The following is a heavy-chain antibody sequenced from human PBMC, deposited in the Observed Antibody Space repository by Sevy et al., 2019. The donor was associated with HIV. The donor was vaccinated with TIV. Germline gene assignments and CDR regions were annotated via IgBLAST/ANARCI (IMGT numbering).Heavy chain of an antibody. Sequence: GGSLRLSCAASGFTFSSYAMSWDRQAPEKGLEWVSVISDSGGNTYYAHSVKGRFTISRDNSRNTLYLQMNSLRAEDTAVYYCAKDPPTHNYYGSSGYFDNWGQGTLVTVSS. CDR1: GFTFSSYA. CDR3: AKDPPTHNYYGSSGYFDN. CDR2: ISDSGGNT. D-gene: IGHD3-22*01. J-gene: IGHJ5*02. V-gene: IGHV3-23*01.